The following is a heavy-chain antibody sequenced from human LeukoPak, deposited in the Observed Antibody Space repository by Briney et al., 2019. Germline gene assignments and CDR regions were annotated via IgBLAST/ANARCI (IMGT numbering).Heavy chain of an antibody. J-gene: IGHJ4*02. CDR3: ARGLSYGDLYFDY. D-gene: IGHD4-17*01. Sequence: SVKVSCKASGGTFSSYAISWVRQAPGRGLEWMGGIIPIFGTANYAQKFQGRVTITADESTSTAYMELSSLRSEDTAVYYCARGLSYGDLYFDYWGQGTLVTVSS. CDR1: GGTFSSYA. V-gene: IGHV1-69*01. CDR2: IIPIFGTA.